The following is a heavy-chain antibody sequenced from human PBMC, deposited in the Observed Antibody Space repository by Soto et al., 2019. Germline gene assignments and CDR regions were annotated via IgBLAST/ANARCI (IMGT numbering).Heavy chain of an antibody. Sequence: EVQLVGSGGGWVQPGGSLRVSCAASGFTFSSYGMNWVRQAPGKGLEWVATIKQDGSEKYYVDSVKGRFTISRDNAKNSLYLQMNSLRAANTAVYYCATASAGDSDSGTYYYYMDVWGKGTTVTVSS. J-gene: IGHJ6*03. CDR2: IKQDGSEK. CDR3: ATASAGDSDSGTYYYYMDV. D-gene: IGHD4-17*01. V-gene: IGHV3-7*01. CDR1: GFTFSSYG.